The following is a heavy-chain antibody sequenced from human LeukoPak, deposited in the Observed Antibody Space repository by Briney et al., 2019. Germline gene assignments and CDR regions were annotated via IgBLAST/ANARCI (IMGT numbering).Heavy chain of an antibody. Sequence: GGSLRLSCAASRFTFSYYGMHWVRQAPGKGLEWVAVIWYDGSNKYYADSVKGRFTISRGNSKNTLYLQMNSLRAEDTAVYYCARGEVEFGELLQDFDYWGQGNLVTVSS. CDR3: ARGEVEFGELLQDFDY. V-gene: IGHV3-33*01. CDR2: IWYDGSNK. J-gene: IGHJ4*02. CDR1: RFTFSYYG. D-gene: IGHD3-10*01.